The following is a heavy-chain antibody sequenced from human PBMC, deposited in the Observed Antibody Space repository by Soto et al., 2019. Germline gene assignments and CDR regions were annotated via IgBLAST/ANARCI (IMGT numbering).Heavy chain of an antibody. CDR1: GSTFSSYA. CDR2: SSGSGGST. Sequence: EVQLLESGGGLVQPGGSLRLSCAASGSTFSSYAMSWVRQAPGKGLESVSGSSGSGGSTYYADSVKGRFTISRDNSKNTLYQQMNSLRAEDTAVYYCAKGGLEVYYYYGMDVWGQGTTVTVSS. V-gene: IGHV3-23*01. J-gene: IGHJ6*02. CDR3: AKGGLEVYYYYGMDV.